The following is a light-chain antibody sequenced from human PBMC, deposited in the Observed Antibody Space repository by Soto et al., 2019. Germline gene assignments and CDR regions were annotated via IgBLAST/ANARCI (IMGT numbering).Light chain of an antibody. J-gene: IGKJ4*01. V-gene: IGKV3-11*01. CDR1: QSVSSY. Sequence: EVAMTQSPATLSLSPGERATLSCRASQSVSSYLAWYQREPGQAPRLLIYDASNRAPGIPARFSGSGSGTDFTLTISSLEPEDFAVYYCQQRYNWPRVTFGGGTKVEIK. CDR3: QQRYNWPRVT. CDR2: DAS.